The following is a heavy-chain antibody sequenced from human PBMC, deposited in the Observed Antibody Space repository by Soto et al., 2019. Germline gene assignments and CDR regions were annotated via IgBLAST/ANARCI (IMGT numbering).Heavy chain of an antibody. CDR2: ISSDGSNK. CDR3: ARDPSRLQFPSMDV. CDR1: GFSFSRYG. V-gene: IGHV3-30*03. Sequence: HPGGSLRLSCAASGFSFSRYGMHWVRQAPGKGLEWVAEISSDGSNKNYADSVKGRFTISRDISKDTLYLQMNSLRAEDTAVYYCARDPSRLQFPSMDVWGQGTTVTVSS. D-gene: IGHD4-4*01. J-gene: IGHJ6*02.